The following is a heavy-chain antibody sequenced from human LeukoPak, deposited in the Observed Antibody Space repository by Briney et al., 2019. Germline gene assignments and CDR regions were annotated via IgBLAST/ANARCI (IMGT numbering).Heavy chain of an antibody. CDR1: GFTFSNCA. D-gene: IGHD2-15*01. CDR2: ISGSGGST. Sequence: GGSLRLSCAASGFTFSNCAMTWVRQAPGKGLEWVSGISGSGGSTYYADSVKGRFAISRDSSKNTLYLQMNSLRAEDTAVYYCAKCKGDSGGYLDYWGQGTLVTVSS. V-gene: IGHV3-23*01. CDR3: AKCKGDSGGYLDY. J-gene: IGHJ4*02.